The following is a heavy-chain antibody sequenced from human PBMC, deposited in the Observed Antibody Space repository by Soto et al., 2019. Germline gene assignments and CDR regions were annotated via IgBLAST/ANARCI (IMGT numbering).Heavy chain of an antibody. CDR1: GYTFTSYA. D-gene: IGHD2-15*01. V-gene: IGHV1-18*01. Sequence: VQLVQSGAEGKKPGASVKVSCKASGYTFTSYAISWVRRAPGQGLEWMGWISAVNGNTNYAQSIQGRVTMTTDTSPSTAYMELRSLRSDDTAVYYCARDLEAATCDYWGQGTLVTVSS. J-gene: IGHJ4*02. CDR3: ARDLEAATCDY. CDR2: ISAVNGNT.